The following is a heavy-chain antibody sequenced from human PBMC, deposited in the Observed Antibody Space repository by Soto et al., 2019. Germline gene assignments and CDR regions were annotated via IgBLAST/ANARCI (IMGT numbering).Heavy chain of an antibody. CDR2: IYYGGST. V-gene: IGHV4-61*01. D-gene: IGHD1-20*01. J-gene: IGHJ4*02. Sequence: QVQLQESGPGLVKPSETLSLTCTVSGDSVSSGSYFWSWIRQPPGKGLEWIGYIYYGGSTNYSPSLKSRVTISVDTSKNQFSLKLGSVTAADTAVYYCAREGGNWNFDYWGQGTLVTVSS. CDR1: GDSVSSGSYF. CDR3: AREGGNWNFDY.